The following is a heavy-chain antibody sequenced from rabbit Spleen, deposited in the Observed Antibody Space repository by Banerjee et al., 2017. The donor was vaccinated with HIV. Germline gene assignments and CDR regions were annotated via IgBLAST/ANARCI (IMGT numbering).Heavy chain of an antibody. Sequence: EESGGDLVKPGGTLTLTCTVSGFSFSSDWIWWVRQTPEKGLEWIACINAITGKAVYANWAKGRSTFSKTSSTTVTLQMTSLTVADTATYFCARDTGSSFSSHGMDLWGPGTLVTVS. J-gene: IGHJ6*01. D-gene: IGHD8-1*01. V-gene: IGHV1S45*01. CDR1: GFSFSSDW. CDR2: INAITGKA. CDR3: ARDTGSSFSSHGMDL.